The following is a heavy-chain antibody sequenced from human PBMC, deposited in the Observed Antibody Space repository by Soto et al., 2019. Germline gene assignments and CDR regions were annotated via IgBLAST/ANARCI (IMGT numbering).Heavy chain of an antibody. D-gene: IGHD2-8*01. CDR3: ARDKRGDIVLMVYAPLYYYYGMDV. CDR2: IKQDGSEK. J-gene: IGHJ6*02. CDR1: GFTFSSYW. Sequence: LRLSCAASGFTFSSYWMSWVRQAPGKGLEWVANIKQDGSEKYYVDSVKGRFTISRDNAKNSLYLQMNSLRAEDTAVYYCARDKRGDIVLMVYAPLYYYYGMDVWGQGTTVTV. V-gene: IGHV3-7*03.